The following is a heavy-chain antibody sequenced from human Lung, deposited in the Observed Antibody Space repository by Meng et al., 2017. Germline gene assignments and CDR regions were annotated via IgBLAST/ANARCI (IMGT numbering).Heavy chain of an antibody. CDR1: GFTFSNAY. D-gene: IGHD5-12*01. J-gene: IGHJ4*02. V-gene: IGHV3-15*01. Sequence: VQFVESGGGLVKPGASLRLSCEGSGFTFSNAYMTWVRQVPGKRLEWVGRIKSKPDGETIDYAAPVKGRFTISRDDSKNTVYLQMNSLKTEDTAVYYCSGHIDYWGQGTLVTVSS. CDR2: IKSKPDGETI. CDR3: SGHIDY.